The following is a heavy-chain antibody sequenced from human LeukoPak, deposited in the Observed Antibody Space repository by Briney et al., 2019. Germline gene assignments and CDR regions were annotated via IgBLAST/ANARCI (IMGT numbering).Heavy chain of an antibody. J-gene: IGHJ4*02. CDR1: GYTFTSYG. V-gene: IGHV1-18*01. CDR3: ARYDLGSSCYDY. CDR2: ISAYNGNT. D-gene: IGHD6-13*01. Sequence: ASVKVSCKASGYTFTSYGISWGRQAPGQGPEWMGWISAYNGNTNYAQKLQGRVTMTTDTSTSTAYMELRSLRSDDTAVYYCARYDLGSSCYDYWGQGTLATVSS.